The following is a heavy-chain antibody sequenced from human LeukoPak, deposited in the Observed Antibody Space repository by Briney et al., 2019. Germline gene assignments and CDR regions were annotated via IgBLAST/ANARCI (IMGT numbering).Heavy chain of an antibody. CDR2: IYYSGST. Sequence: SETLSLTCAVYGGSFSGYYWSWIRQPPGKGLEWIGYIYYSGSTNYNPSLKSRVTISVDTSKNQFSLKLSSVTAADTAVYYCAREKESDYDFWSGLRWFDPWGQGTLVTVSS. V-gene: IGHV4-59*01. CDR3: AREKESDYDFWSGLRWFDP. CDR1: GGSFSGYY. J-gene: IGHJ5*02. D-gene: IGHD3-3*01.